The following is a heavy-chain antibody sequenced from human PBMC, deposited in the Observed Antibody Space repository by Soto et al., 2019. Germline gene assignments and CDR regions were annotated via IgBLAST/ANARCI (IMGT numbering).Heavy chain of an antibody. CDR2: ISYDGSNK. V-gene: IGHV3-30*18. J-gene: IGHJ4*02. Sequence: LGGSLRLSCAASGFTFSSYGMHWVRQAPGKGLEWVAVISYDGSNKYYADSVKGRFTISRDNSKNTLYLQMNSLRAEDTAVYYCAKETGAHFDYWGQGTLVTVSS. D-gene: IGHD1-26*01. CDR3: AKETGAHFDY. CDR1: GFTFSSYG.